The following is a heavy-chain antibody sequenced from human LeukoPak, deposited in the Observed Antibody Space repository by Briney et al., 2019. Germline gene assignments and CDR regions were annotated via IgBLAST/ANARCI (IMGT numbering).Heavy chain of an antibody. CDR2: IYYSGST. D-gene: IGHD3-10*01. V-gene: IGHV4-39*07. Sequence: SETLSLTCTVSGGSISSSSYYWGWIRQPPGKGLEWIGSIYYSGSTYYNPSLKSRVTISVDTSKNQFSLKLSSVTAADTAVYYCARDDGEGYWGQGTLVTVSS. CDR1: GGSISSSSYY. CDR3: ARDDGEGY. J-gene: IGHJ4*02.